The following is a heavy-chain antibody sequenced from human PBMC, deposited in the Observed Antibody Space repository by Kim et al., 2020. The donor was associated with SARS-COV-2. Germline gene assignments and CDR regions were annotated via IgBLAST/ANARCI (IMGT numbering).Heavy chain of an antibody. D-gene: IGHD6-19*01. V-gene: IGHV3-7*03. Sequence: YEDAVEGRFTISRDNTKSSLFLQMNSLRAEDTAVYYCARVPSGNGCDYFDYWGPGPQVTVSS. J-gene: IGHJ4*02. CDR3: ARVPSGNGCDYFDY.